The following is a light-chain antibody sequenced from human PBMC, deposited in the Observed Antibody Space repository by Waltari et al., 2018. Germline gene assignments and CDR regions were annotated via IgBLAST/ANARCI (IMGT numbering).Light chain of an antibody. Sequence: QSVLTQPPSASGTPGQRVTIPCSGSSSHIGSNPVNWYQQLPGTAPKLLIYSNNQRPSGVPDRFSGSKSGTSASLAISGLQSEDEADYYCAAWDDSLNGRWVFGGGTKLTVL. CDR2: SNN. CDR1: SSHIGSNP. J-gene: IGLJ3*02. V-gene: IGLV1-44*01. CDR3: AAWDDSLNGRWV.